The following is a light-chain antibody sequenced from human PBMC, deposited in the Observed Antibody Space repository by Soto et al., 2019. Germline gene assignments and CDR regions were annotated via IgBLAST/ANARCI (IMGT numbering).Light chain of an antibody. CDR2: RAS. V-gene: IGKV1-5*03. CDR1: QNINAW. Sequence: DIQMTQFPATLSASVGDTVTITCRASQNINAWLDWYQKKPETAPKLLISRASTLESGVPSRFSGSVSGTEFSLTVSSLQPDDFATYYYHQYYCHPWSFGQGTKLEIK. J-gene: IGKJ1*01. CDR3: HQYYCHPWS.